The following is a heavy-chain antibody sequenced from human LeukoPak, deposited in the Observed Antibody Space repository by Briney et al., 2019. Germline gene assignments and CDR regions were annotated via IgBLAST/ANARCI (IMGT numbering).Heavy chain of an antibody. CDR1: GGSISSSSYY. CDR2: IYYSGST. CDR3: ARDEQQRPGYFQH. D-gene: IGHD6-13*01. J-gene: IGHJ1*01. V-gene: IGHV4-39*02. Sequence: TSSETLSLTCTVSGGSISSSSYYWGWIRQPPGKGLEWIGSIYYSGSTYYNPSLKSRVTISVDTSKNQFSLKLSSVTAADTAVYYCARDEQQRPGYFQHWGQGTLVTVSS.